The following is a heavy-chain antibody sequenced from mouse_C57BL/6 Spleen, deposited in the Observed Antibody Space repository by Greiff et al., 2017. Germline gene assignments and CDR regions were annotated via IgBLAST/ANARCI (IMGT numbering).Heavy chain of an antibody. CDR2: IYPGDGDT. J-gene: IGHJ2*01. D-gene: IGHD3-2*02. V-gene: IGHV1-80*01. Sequence: QVQLQQSGAELVKPGASVKISCKASGYAFSSYWMNWVKQRPGKGLEWIGQIYPGDGDTNYNGKFKGKATLTADKSSSTAYMQLSSLTSEDSSVYSCARRHRRLPFDYWGQGTTLTVSS. CDR3: ARRHRRLPFDY. CDR1: GYAFSSYW.